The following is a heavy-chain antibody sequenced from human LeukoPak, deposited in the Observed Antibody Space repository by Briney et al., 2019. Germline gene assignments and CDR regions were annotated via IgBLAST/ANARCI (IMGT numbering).Heavy chain of an antibody. Sequence: ASVKVSCKASGCTFNGCYLQWVRQAPGQGLEWMGLINPNSGGTKYAQKFQGRVTMTRDTSISTAYMELTGLRSDDTAVFYCVSLGACYGSYSYGPFDFWGQGTLVTVSS. J-gene: IGHJ4*02. D-gene: IGHD2-21*01. V-gene: IGHV1-2*02. CDR2: INPNSGGT. CDR1: GCTFNGCY. CDR3: VSLGACYGSYSYGPFDF.